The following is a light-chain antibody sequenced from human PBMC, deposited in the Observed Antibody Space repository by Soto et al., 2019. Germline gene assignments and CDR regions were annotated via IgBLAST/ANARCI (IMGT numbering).Light chain of an antibody. V-gene: IGKV1-12*01. CDR1: QAISSW. CDR3: QQANSFPRT. J-gene: IGKJ3*01. CDR2: AAS. Sequence: DIQMAQAPSSVSASVGERVTITCRATQAISSWLAWYQQKPGKATKLLIYAASSLQSGVPSRFSGSGPGTDFTLTITNLQPEDFATYYCQQANSFPRTFGPGTKVDIK.